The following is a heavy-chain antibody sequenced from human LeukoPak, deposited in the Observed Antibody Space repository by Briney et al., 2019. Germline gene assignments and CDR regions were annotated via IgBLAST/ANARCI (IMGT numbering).Heavy chain of an antibody. Sequence: SETLSLTCAVSGGSISSGGYSWSWIRQPPGKGLEWIGYIYHSGSTYYNPSLKSRVTISVDRSKNQFSLKLSSVTAADTAVYYCARNLWFGEYNWFDPWGQGTLVTVSS. CDR3: ARNLWFGEYNWFDP. CDR1: GGSISSGGYS. D-gene: IGHD3-10*01. CDR2: IYHSGST. J-gene: IGHJ5*02. V-gene: IGHV4-30-2*01.